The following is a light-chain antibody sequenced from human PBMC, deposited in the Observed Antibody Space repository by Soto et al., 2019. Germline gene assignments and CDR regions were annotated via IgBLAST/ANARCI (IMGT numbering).Light chain of an antibody. CDR2: EVF. CDR3: CSYTTTSTFV. Sequence: QSALTQPASVSGSPGQSITISCTGTSSDVGGYDYVSWYQQHPGKVPKLMIYEVFRRPSGISDRFSGSKSGNTASLTISGLPAEDEADYYCCSYTTTSTFVFGGGTKPTVL. J-gene: IGLJ2*01. CDR1: SSDVGGYDY. V-gene: IGLV2-14*03.